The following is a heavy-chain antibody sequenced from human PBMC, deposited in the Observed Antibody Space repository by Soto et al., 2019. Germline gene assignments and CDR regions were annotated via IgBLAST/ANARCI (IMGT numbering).Heavy chain of an antibody. CDR1: GYTFTGYY. D-gene: IGHD3-16*01. CDR2: IIRIFGTT. CDR3: AREGVRGMDV. V-gene: IGHV1-8*02. J-gene: IGHJ6*02. Sequence: ASVKVSCKASGYTFTGYYMHWVRQATGQGLEWMGGIIRIFGTTGYAQKFQGRVTMTRNTSMSTAYMELSSLRSEDTAVYYCAREGVRGMDVWGQGTTVTVSS.